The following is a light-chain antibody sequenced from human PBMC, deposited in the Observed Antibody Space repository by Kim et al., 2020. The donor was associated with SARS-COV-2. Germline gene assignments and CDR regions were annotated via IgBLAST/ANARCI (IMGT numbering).Light chain of an antibody. Sequence: SPGESASLSCRASQSVTSNFLAWYQQRPGQAPRLLIYGASNRATGIPDKFTGSGSGTVFTLTISRLEPEDLAVYHCQQYGGSPPYTFGQGTKLEI. J-gene: IGKJ2*01. V-gene: IGKV3-20*01. CDR3: QQYGGSPPYT. CDR1: QSVTSNF. CDR2: GAS.